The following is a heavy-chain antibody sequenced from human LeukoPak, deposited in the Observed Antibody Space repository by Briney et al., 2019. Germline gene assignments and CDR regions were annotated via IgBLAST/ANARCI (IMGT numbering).Heavy chain of an antibody. J-gene: IGHJ5*02. CDR2: IYTSGST. V-gene: IGHV4-61*02. CDR1: GGSISSGSYD. Sequence: SETLSLTCTVSGGSISSGSYDWSWIRQPAGKGLEWIGRIYTSGSTNYNPSLKSRVTISVDTSKNQFSLKLSSVTAAATAVYYCARVNWIKQQLVDRWFDPWGQGTLVTVSS. D-gene: IGHD6-13*01. CDR3: ARVNWIKQQLVDRWFDP.